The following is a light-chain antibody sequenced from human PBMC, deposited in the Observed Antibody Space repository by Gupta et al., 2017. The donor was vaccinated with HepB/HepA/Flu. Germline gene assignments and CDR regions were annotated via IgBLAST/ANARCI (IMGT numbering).Light chain of an antibody. J-gene: IGLJ3*02. Sequence: QSALTQPASVSGSPGPSITISCTGTSSDVGNHNYVSWYQQHPGKAPKLMIFDVSNRPSGVSNRFSGSKSGNTASLTISGLQAEDEADYYCSSYTRSSTRVFGGGTKLTVL. CDR1: SSDVGNHNY. CDR2: DVS. CDR3: SSYTRSSTRV. V-gene: IGLV2-14*03.